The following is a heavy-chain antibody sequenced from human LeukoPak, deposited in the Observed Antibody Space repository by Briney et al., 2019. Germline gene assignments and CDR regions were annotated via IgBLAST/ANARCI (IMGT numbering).Heavy chain of an antibody. Sequence: GESLKISCKGSGYSFTSYWIGWLRQMPGKGLEWMGIIYPGDSDTRYSPSFQGQVTISADKSISTAYLQWSSLKASDTAMYYCARPYCGGDCYSLYFQHWGQGTLVTVSS. CDR3: ARPYCGGDCYSLYFQH. CDR1: GYSFTSYW. V-gene: IGHV5-51*01. J-gene: IGHJ1*01. D-gene: IGHD2-21*02. CDR2: IYPGDSDT.